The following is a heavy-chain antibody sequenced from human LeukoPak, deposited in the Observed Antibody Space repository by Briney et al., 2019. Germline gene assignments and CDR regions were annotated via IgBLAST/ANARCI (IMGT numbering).Heavy chain of an antibody. V-gene: IGHV4-39*01. J-gene: IGHJ4*03. D-gene: IGHD2/OR15-2a*01. CDR3: ASLENNSRYFDY. Sequence: MPRESPSPTCTLAARSIITTSDYWGCIRQPPGKGREWVRSMYHTASTYYKPSLKSGISISVDTSKNQFSPKLGSVTAADTAVYHCASLENNSRYFDYWGHGTLVTVSS. CDR1: ARSIITTSDY. CDR2: MYHTAST.